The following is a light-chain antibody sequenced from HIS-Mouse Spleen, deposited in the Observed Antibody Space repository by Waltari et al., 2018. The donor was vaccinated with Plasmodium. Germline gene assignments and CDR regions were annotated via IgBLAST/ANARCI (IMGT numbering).Light chain of an antibody. CDR3: NSRDSSGNHWV. J-gene: IGLJ3*02. CDR1: SLRSLY. CDR2: GKN. V-gene: IGLV3-19*01. Sequence: SSELTQDPAVSVALGQTVRITCQGDSLRSLYASWYQQKPGQAPVLVIYGKNNRPSGIPDRFSGSSSGNTASLTITGAQAEDEADYYCNSRDSSGNHWVFGGGTKLTVL.